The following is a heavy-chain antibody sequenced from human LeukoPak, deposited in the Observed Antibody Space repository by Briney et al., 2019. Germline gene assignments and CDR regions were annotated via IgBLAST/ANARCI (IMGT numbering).Heavy chain of an antibody. CDR2: LSGSGGGT. J-gene: IGHJ5*02. CDR1: GFTFSSYA. V-gene: IGHV3-23*01. Sequence: GGSLRLSCAASGFTFSSYAMSRVRQAPGKGLEWVSRLSGSGGGTYYADSVKGRFTISRDNSKNTLYLQMNSLRAEATAVYYCAKGLVAVAGTGYDWFDPWGQGTLVTVSS. CDR3: AKGLVAVAGTGYDWFDP. D-gene: IGHD6-19*01.